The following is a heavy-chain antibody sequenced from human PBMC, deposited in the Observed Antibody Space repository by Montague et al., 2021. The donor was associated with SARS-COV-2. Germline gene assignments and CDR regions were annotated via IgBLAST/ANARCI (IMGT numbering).Heavy chain of an antibody. CDR3: AHRRGLLLSDAFDI. D-gene: IGHD1-26*01. CDR1: GFSLSTSGVG. J-gene: IGHJ3*02. CDR2: IYWDADK. Sequence: PALVKPTQTLTLTCTFSGFSLSTSGVGAGWIRQPPGKALEWLALIYWDADKRYSPSLKSRLTITKDTSKNQVVLTMTNMDPVDTATYYCAHRRGLLLSDAFDIWGQGTMVTVSS. V-gene: IGHV2-5*02.